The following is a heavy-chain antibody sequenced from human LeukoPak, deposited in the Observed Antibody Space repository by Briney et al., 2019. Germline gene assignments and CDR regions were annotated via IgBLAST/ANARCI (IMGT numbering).Heavy chain of an antibody. CDR1: GFTFRSYA. CDR2: ISSSSSYI. Sequence: GGSLRLSCAASGFTFRSYAIHWVRQAPGKGLEWVSSISSSSSYIYYADSVKGRFTISRDNAKNSLYLQMNSLRAEDTALYYCAKGRGGSCYSDLDYWGQGTLVTVSS. D-gene: IGHD2-15*01. V-gene: IGHV3-21*04. CDR3: AKGRGGSCYSDLDY. J-gene: IGHJ4*02.